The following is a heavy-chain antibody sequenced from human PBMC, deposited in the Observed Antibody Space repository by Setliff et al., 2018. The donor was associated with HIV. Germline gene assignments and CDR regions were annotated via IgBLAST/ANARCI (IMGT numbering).Heavy chain of an antibody. CDR3: ARGANYYESNGVCYLY. CDR2: IYYSGST. J-gene: IGHJ4*02. CDR1: GYSISRGSY. D-gene: IGHD3-22*01. V-gene: IGHV4-38-2*01. Sequence: PSETLSLTCDVSGYSISRGSYWGWIRQPPGKGLEWIGNIYYSGSTYYNPSLKSRVTISVDTSKNQLFLKLSSVTAADTAVYYCARGANYYESNGVCYLYWGQGTLVTVSS.